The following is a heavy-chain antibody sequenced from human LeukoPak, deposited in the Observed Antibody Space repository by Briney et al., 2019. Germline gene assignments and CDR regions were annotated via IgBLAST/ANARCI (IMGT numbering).Heavy chain of an antibody. D-gene: IGHD2-8*01. V-gene: IGHV1-2*02. J-gene: IGHJ6*03. CDR1: GYTFIDYC. Sequence: GASVKVSCKASGYTFIDYCLHWVRQAPGQGLEWMGWINPNSGATKFAQKFQGRVTMTRDTSISTAYIELNWLKSDDTAVCYCARDLGPPMLYGDITYYYYYMDVWGKGTTVTVSS. CDR2: INPNSGAT. CDR3: ARDLGPPMLYGDITYYYYYMDV.